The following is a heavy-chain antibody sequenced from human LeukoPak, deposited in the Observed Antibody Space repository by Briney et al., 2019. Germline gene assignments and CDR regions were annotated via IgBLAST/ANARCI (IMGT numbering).Heavy chain of an antibody. CDR2: ITGSSDIT. V-gene: IGHV3-23*01. CDR1: GFTFSSYV. Sequence: GGSLRLSCEASGFTFSSYVMAWVRQAPEKGLEWVAGITGSSDITDYADSVKGRFTISRDNSKNSLYLQMNSLMAVDTAIYYCAKKIPGTYPFDYWGRRTLVTVSS. J-gene: IGHJ4*02. CDR3: AKKIPGTYPFDY. D-gene: IGHD1-26*01.